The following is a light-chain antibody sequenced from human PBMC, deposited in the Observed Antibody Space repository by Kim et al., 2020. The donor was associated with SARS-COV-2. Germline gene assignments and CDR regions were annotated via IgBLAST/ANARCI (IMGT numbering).Light chain of an antibody. V-gene: IGLV3-19*01. CDR3: NSRDSSGNHLGV. J-gene: IGLJ3*02. CDR2: GKN. Sequence: SSELTQDPAVSVALGQTVRITCQGDSLRSYYASWYQQKPGQAPVLVIYGKNNRPSGIPDRFSGSSSGNTASLTITGAQAEDEADYYCNSRDSSGNHLGVFGGGTQLTDL. CDR1: SLRSYY.